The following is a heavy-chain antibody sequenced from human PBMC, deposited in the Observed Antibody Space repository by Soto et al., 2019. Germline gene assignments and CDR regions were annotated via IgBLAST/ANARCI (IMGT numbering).Heavy chain of an antibody. J-gene: IGHJ1*01. CDR3: ARDAPKSIAASTEYFQH. CDR1: GFTFSSYG. D-gene: IGHD6-6*01. Sequence: LRLSCAASGFTFSSYGMHWVRQAPGKGLEWVAVIWYDGSNKYYADSVKGRFTISRDNSKNTLYLQMNSLRAEDTAVYYCARDAPKSIAASTEYFQHWGQGTLVTVSS. CDR2: IWYDGSNK. V-gene: IGHV3-33*01.